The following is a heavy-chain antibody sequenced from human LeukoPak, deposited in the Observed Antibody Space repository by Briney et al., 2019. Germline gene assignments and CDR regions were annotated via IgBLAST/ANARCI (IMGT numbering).Heavy chain of an antibody. CDR2: INHSGST. CDR1: GGSFSGYY. V-gene: IGHV4-34*01. Sequence: ASETLSLTCAVYGGSFSGYYWSWIRQPPGKGLEWIGEINHSGSTNYDPSLKSRVTISVDTSKNQFSLKLSSVTAADTAVYYCARDSAIVVVAATRAGFDYWGQETLVTVSS. J-gene: IGHJ4*02. CDR3: ARDSAIVVVAATRAGFDY. D-gene: IGHD2-15*01.